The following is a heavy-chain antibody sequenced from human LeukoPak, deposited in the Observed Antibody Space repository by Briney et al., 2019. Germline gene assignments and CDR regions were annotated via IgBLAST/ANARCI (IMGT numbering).Heavy chain of an antibody. Sequence: PSETLSLTCTVSGGSISSSSYYWGWIRQPPGKGLGWIGSIYYSGSTYYNPSLKSRVTISVDTSKNQFSLKLSSVTAADTAVYYCARVPRGFWVDYWGQGTLVTVSS. CDR3: ARVPRGFWVDY. CDR1: GGSISSSSYY. D-gene: IGHD3-10*01. J-gene: IGHJ4*02. CDR2: IYYSGST. V-gene: IGHV4-39*07.